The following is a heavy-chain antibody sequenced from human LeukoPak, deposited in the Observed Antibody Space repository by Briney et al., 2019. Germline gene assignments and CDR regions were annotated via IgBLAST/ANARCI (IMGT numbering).Heavy chain of an antibody. J-gene: IGHJ3*02. CDR3: ARSILYTFAFDI. CDR1: GGSISSYY. CDR2: IYTSGST. V-gene: IGHV4-4*09. Sequence: SETLSLTCTVSGGSISSYYWSWVRQPPGKGLEWIGYIYTSGSTNYNPSLKSRVTISVDTSKNQFSLKLSSVTAADTAVYYCARSILYTFAFDIWGQGTMVTVSS. D-gene: IGHD2/OR15-2a*01.